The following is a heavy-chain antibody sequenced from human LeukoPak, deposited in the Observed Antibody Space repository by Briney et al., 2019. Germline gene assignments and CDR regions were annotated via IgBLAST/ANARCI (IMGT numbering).Heavy chain of an antibody. V-gene: IGHV3-30-3*01. CDR3: ARDVVPAANYYYYGMDV. J-gene: IGHJ6*02. Sequence: GGSLRLSCAASGFTFNSYAMHWVRQAPGKGLEWVAVISYDGSNKYYADSVKGRFTISRDNSKNTLYLQVNSLRAEDTAVYYCARDVVPAANYYYYGMDVWGQGTTVTVSS. D-gene: IGHD2-2*01. CDR2: ISYDGSNK. CDR1: GFTFNSYA.